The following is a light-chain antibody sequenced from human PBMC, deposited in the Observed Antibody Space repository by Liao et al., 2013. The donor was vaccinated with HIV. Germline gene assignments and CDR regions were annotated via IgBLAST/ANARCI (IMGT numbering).Light chain of an antibody. Sequence: SYELTQPPSVSVSPGQTARITCSGDALPKQYAYWYQQKPGQAPVLVIYKDSERPSGIPERFSGSSSGTTVTLTISGVQAEDEADYYCQAWDSGTAVFGGGTKLTVL. CDR2: KDS. CDR1: ALPKQY. J-gene: IGLJ2*01. CDR3: QAWDSGTAV. V-gene: IGLV3-25*03.